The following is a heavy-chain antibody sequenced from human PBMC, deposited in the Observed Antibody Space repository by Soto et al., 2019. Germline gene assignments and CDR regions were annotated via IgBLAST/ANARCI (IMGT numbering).Heavy chain of an antibody. CDR1: GGTFSRYT. J-gene: IGHJ5*02. D-gene: IGHD3-10*01. CDR3: ARGSTIVRGAPSWFDP. Sequence: ASVKVSCKAFGGTFSRYTINWVRQAPGQGLEWMGRIIPIAAIANYTQKFQGRVTITVDKSSTTAYMELSSLRSDDTAVYYCARGSTIVRGAPSWFDPWGQGTLVTVSS. CDR2: IIPIAAIA. V-gene: IGHV1-69*02.